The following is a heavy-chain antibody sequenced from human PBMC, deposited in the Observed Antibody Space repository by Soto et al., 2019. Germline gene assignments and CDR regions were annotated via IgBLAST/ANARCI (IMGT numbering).Heavy chain of an antibody. CDR2: IYHSGST. J-gene: IGHJ4*02. CDR1: GGSISSSSYY. CDR3: ASETTDMYYFDY. D-gene: IGHD4-17*01. V-gene: IGHV4-39*07. Sequence: SETLSLTCTVSGGSISSSSYYWSWVRQPPGKGLEWIGEIYHSGSTNYNPSLKSRVNISVDKSKNQFSLKLSSVTAADTAVYYCASETTDMYYFDYWGQGTLVTVPS.